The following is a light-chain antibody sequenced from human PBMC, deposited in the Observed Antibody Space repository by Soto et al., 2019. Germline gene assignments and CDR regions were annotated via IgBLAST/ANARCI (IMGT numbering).Light chain of an antibody. J-gene: IGKJ3*01. CDR2: AAS. CDR3: QKYFSAPFT. V-gene: IGKV1-39*01. CDR1: QSIARY. Sequence: DVQMTQSPSSLSASVGDRVTITCRASQSIARYLNWYQHKPGKAPKLLINAASNLRSGVPSRFSGSGSGTDFTLTISSLQPEDVATYYCQKYFSAPFTFGPGTKLGIK.